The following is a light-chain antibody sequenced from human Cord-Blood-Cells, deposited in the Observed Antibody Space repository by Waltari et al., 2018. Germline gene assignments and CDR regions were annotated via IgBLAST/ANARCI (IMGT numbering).Light chain of an antibody. Sequence: AIRITQSPSSLSASTGDRVTITCRASQGISSYLAWYQQKPGKAPKLLIYAASTLQSGVPSRFSGSGSGTDFTLTISCLQSEDFATYYCQQYYSYPYTFGQVTKLEIK. CDR3: QQYYSYPYT. CDR2: AAS. J-gene: IGKJ2*01. V-gene: IGKV1-8*01. CDR1: QGISSY.